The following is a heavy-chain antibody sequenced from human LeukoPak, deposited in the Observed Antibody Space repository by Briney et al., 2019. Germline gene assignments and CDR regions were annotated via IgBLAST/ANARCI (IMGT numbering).Heavy chain of an antibody. Sequence: ASVKVSCKASGYTFTGYYMHWVRQAPGQGPEWMGWINPNSGGTNYAQKFQGRVTMTRDTSISTAYMELSRLRSDDTAVYYCARDSDYGDGFDPWGQGTLVTVSS. CDR1: GYTFTGYY. CDR3: ARDSDYGDGFDP. J-gene: IGHJ5*02. CDR2: INPNSGGT. V-gene: IGHV1-2*02. D-gene: IGHD4-17*01.